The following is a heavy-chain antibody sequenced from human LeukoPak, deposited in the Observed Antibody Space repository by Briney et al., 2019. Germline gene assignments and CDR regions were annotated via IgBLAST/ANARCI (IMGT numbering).Heavy chain of an antibody. CDR1: GFTFSEYW. Sequence: PGGSLRLSCATSGFTFSEYWMNGVRQAPGKGLEWVASISEDGTTTYYLDSVEGRFNVSRDTAKTSLFLQMDTLRVEDTAVYYCARDPLRGDGSAFDHWGQGTQVTVSS. D-gene: IGHD6-25*01. CDR3: ARDPLRGDGSAFDH. V-gene: IGHV3-7*01. J-gene: IGHJ4*02. CDR2: ISEDGTTT.